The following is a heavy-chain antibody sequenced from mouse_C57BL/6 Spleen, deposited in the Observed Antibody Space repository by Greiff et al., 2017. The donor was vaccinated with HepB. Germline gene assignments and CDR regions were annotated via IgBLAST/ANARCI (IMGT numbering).Heavy chain of an antibody. CDR3: ARSGDRAYYSNYVTY. D-gene: IGHD2-5*01. J-gene: IGHJ3*01. Sequence: QVQLQQPGAELVMPGASVKLSCKASGYTFTSYWMHWVKQRPGQGLEWIGEIDPSDSYTNYNQKFKGKSTLTVDKSSSTAYMQLSSLTSEDSAVYYCARSGDRAYYSNYVTYWGQGTLVTVSA. CDR2: IDPSDSYT. CDR1: GYTFTSYW. V-gene: IGHV1-69*01.